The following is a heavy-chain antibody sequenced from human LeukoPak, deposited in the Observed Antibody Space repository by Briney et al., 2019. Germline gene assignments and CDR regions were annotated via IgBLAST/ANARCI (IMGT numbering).Heavy chain of an antibody. CDR1: GGSISSTNW. V-gene: IGHV4-4*02. J-gene: IGHJ4*02. D-gene: IGHD3-10*01. CDR3: ASDGRDYYGSGSYK. Sequence: PSGTLSLTRAVSGGSISSTNWWSWVRQPPGKGLEWIGEIYHSGSTNYNPSLKSRVTISVDKSKNQFSLKLSSVTAADTAVYYCASDGRDYYGSGSYKWGQGTLVTVSS. CDR2: IYHSGST.